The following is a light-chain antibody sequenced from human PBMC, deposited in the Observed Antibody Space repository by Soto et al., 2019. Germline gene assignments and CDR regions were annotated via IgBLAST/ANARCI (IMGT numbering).Light chain of an antibody. J-gene: IGKJ1*01. Sequence: EIVLTQSPGTLSLSPGERATLSCRASQSVSSNFLARYQQKPAQAPRLLIYGASSRATGIPDRFSGSGSGTDFTLTISRLEPEDFAVYYCQHYGGSSRTFGQGTKVEIK. CDR2: GAS. V-gene: IGKV3-20*01. CDR1: QSVSSNF. CDR3: QHYGGSSRT.